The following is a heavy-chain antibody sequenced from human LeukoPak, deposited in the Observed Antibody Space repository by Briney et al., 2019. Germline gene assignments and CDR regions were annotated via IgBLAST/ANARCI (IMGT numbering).Heavy chain of an antibody. D-gene: IGHD6-13*01. J-gene: IGHJ4*02. V-gene: IGHV3-66*02. CDR3: ARINFLYSSSWAYFDY. CDR2: IYSGGST. Sequence: GGSLRLSCAASGFTFSSYAMSWVRQAPGKGLEWVSVIYSGGSTYCADSVKGRFTISRDNSKNTLYLQMNSLRAEDTAVYYCARINFLYSSSWAYFDYWGQGTLVTVSS. CDR1: GFTFSSYA.